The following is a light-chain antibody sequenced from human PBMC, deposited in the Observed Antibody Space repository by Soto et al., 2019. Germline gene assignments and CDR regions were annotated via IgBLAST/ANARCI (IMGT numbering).Light chain of an antibody. V-gene: IGKV3-11*01. CDR2: DAS. CDR1: QSVSSY. CDR3: QQRSDWPST. Sequence: DIVLTQSPATLSLSPGERATLSCRASQSVSSYFAWYQQKPGQAPRLLIYDASNRASGIPARFSGSGSGTDFTLTISSLEPEDFAVYYCQQRSDWPSTFGGGTKVEIK. J-gene: IGKJ4*01.